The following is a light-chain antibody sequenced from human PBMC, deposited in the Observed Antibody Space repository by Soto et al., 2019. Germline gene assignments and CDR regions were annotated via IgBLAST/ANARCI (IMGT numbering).Light chain of an antibody. V-gene: IGKV1-39*01. Sequence: DIQMTQSPSSLSASLGDRATITCRASQTISNYLNWYQQQPGKAPTLLIYAASSLQSGVPSRFSGSGSGTDFTLTISSLQPEDFATYYCQQCYSCPLTFGGGTKVDIK. CDR3: QQCYSCPLT. CDR1: QTISNY. CDR2: AAS. J-gene: IGKJ4*01.